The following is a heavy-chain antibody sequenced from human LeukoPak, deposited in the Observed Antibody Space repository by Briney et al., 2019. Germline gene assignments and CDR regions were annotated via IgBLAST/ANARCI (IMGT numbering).Heavy chain of an antibody. D-gene: IGHD1-14*01. Sequence: ASETLSLTCTVSGGSISRSSYHWGWIRQPPGKGLEWIGNINYSGSTYYTPHLKSRVTISVDPSKNQFSLKLSSVTAADTAVYYCASGASETDYWGQGTLITVSS. CDR2: INYSGST. CDR1: GGSISRSSYH. CDR3: ASGASETDY. V-gene: IGHV4-39*01. J-gene: IGHJ4*02.